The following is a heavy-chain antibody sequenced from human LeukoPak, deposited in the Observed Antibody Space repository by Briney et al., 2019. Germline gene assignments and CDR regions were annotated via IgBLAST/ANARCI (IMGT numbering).Heavy chain of an antibody. V-gene: IGHV4-59*01. CDR3: ARDRNWDYFDY. D-gene: IGHD7-27*01. CDR1: GGSISSYY. Sequence: SETPSLTCTVSGGSISSYYWSWIRQPPGKGLEWIGYIYYSGSTNYNPSLKSRVTISVDTSKNQFSLKLSSVTAADTAVYYCARDRNWDYFDYWGQGTLVTVSS. CDR2: IYYSGST. J-gene: IGHJ4*02.